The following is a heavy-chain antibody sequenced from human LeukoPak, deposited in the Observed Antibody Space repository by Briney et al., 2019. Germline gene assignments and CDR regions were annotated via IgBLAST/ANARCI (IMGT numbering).Heavy chain of an antibody. J-gene: IGHJ6*03. V-gene: IGHV4-59*01. CDR1: GGSISSYY. Sequence: SETLSLTCTVSGGSISSYYWSWIRQPPGKGLEWIGYIYYSGSTNYNPSLKSRVTISVDTSKNQFSLKLSSVTAADTAVYYCASLRGYSSYYYYMDVWGKGTTVTVSS. CDR3: ASLRGYSSYYYYMDV. D-gene: IGHD5-18*01. CDR2: IYYSGST.